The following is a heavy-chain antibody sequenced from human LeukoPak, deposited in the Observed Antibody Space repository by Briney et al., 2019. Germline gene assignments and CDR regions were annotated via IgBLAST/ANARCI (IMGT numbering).Heavy chain of an antibody. CDR3: ARSDNVLRYFDWLPRGYYFDY. D-gene: IGHD3-9*01. Sequence: GGSLRLSCAASGFTFDDYAMHWVRQAPGKGLEWVSGISWNSGSIGYADSVKGRFTISRDNAKNSLYLQMNSLRAEDTAVYYCARSDNVLRYFDWLPRGYYFDYWGQGTLVTVSS. CDR1: GFTFDDYA. J-gene: IGHJ4*02. V-gene: IGHV3-9*01. CDR2: ISWNSGSI.